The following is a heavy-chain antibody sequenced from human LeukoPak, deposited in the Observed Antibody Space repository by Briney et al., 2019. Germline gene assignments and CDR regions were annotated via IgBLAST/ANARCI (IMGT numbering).Heavy chain of an antibody. Sequence: ASVKVSCKASGYTFTGYYMHWVRQAPGQGLEWMGWINPNSGGTNYAQKFQGRVTMTRDTSISTAYMELSRLRSDGTAVYYCARVRTVTTSWFDPWGQGTLVTVSS. CDR2: INPNSGGT. D-gene: IGHD4-17*01. V-gene: IGHV1-2*02. J-gene: IGHJ5*02. CDR1: GYTFTGYY. CDR3: ARVRTVTTSWFDP.